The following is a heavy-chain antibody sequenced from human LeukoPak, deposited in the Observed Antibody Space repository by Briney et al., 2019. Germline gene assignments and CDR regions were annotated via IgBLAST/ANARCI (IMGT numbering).Heavy chain of an antibody. V-gene: IGHV4-59*08. Sequence: SETLSLTCTVSGGSISSYYWSWIRRPPGKGLEWIGYIYYSGSTNYNPSLKSRVTISVDTSKNQFSLKLSSVTAADTAVYYCARVFSADCSSTSCYPYYFDYWGQGTLVTVSS. J-gene: IGHJ4*02. CDR3: ARVFSADCSSTSCYPYYFDY. D-gene: IGHD2-2*01. CDR2: IYYSGST. CDR1: GGSISSYY.